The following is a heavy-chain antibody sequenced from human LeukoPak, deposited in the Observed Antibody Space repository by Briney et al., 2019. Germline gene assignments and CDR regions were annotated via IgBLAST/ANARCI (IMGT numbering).Heavy chain of an antibody. CDR2: INAGNGNT. CDR1: GYTFTSYA. CDR3: ARYRYGDYLDY. D-gene: IGHD4-17*01. J-gene: IGHJ4*02. Sequence: ASVKVSCKASGYTFTSYAMHWVRQAPGQRLEWMGWINAGNGNTKYSQKFQGRVTITRDTSTSTAYMELRSLRSDDTAVYYCARYRYGDYLDYWGQGTLVTVSS. V-gene: IGHV1-3*01.